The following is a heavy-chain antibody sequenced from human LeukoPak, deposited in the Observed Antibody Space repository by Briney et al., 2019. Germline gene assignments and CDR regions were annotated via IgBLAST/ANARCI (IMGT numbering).Heavy chain of an antibody. CDR3: ARWATSFDL. J-gene: IGHJ4*02. CDR1: GFTFGNYW. D-gene: IGHD6-6*01. Sequence: GGSLTLSCAASGFTFGNYWMSWVRQAPGKGLEWVANIKQDGSDKYYVDSVTGRFTISRDNAKNSLYLQMNSLRAEDTAVYYCARWATSFDLWGQGTLVTVSS. CDR2: IKQDGSDK. V-gene: IGHV3-7*01.